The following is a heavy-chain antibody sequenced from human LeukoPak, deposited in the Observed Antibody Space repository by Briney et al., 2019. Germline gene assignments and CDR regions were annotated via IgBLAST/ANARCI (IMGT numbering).Heavy chain of an antibody. CDR3: AKGGSGYYRWFDP. J-gene: IGHJ5*02. CDR2: ITTSGGST. V-gene: IGHV3-23*01. Sequence: LTGGSLRLSCAASGFTFSSYAMSWVRQAPGKGLEWVSFITTSGGSTHYADSVKGRFTISRDNSKNTLHLQMSSLRPEDTAVYYCAKGGSGYYRWFDPWGQGTLVTVSS. D-gene: IGHD3-22*01. CDR1: GFTFSSYA.